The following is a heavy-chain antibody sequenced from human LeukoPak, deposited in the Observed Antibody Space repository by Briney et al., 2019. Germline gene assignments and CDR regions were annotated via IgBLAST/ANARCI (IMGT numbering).Heavy chain of an antibody. CDR1: GFTLSSYA. CDR3: AKDGLGGGLSSIAVAGGFDY. CDR2: ISGSGGST. V-gene: IGHV3-23*01. D-gene: IGHD6-19*01. Sequence: GGSLKLSCAASGFTLSSYAMSWVRQAPGKGLEWVSAISGSGGSTYYADSVKGRFTISRDNSKNTLYLQMNSLRAEDTAVYYCAKDGLGGGLSSIAVAGGFDYWGQGTLVTVSS. J-gene: IGHJ4*02.